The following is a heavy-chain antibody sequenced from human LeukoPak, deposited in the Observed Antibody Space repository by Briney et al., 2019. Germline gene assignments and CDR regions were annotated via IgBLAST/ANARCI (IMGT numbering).Heavy chain of an antibody. D-gene: IGHD2-8*01. CDR2: SD. V-gene: IGHV1-24*01. Sequence: ASVTVSYKVIEYSLHQLSIHWVRQAPGKGLEWVGSSDLYAQKFQGRVIMTEDKSTDTAYMELSNLRSEDTAVYYCATILYGYGMDVWGQGTTVTVSS. CDR3: ATILYGYGMDV. J-gene: IGHJ6*02. CDR1: EYSLHQLS.